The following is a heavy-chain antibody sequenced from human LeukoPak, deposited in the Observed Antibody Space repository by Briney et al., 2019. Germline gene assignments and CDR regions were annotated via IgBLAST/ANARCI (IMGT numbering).Heavy chain of an antibody. CDR2: IYYSGST. D-gene: IGHD3-10*01. CDR3: ARDLAYYYGSGRAFDI. J-gene: IGHJ3*02. CDR1: GGSISSYY. Sequence: PSETLSLTCTVSGGSISSYYWSWIRQPPGKRLEWIGYIYYSGSTNYNPSLKSRVTISVDTSKNQFSLKLSSVTAADTAVYYCARDLAYYYGSGRAFDIWGQGTMVTVSS. V-gene: IGHV4-59*01.